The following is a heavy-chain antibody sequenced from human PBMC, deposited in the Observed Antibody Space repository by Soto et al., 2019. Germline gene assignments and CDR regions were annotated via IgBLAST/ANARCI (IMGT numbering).Heavy chain of an antibody. CDR2: IYYSGST. CDR1: GGSISSYY. J-gene: IGHJ4*02. V-gene: IGHV4-59*01. CDR3: ARDSKRGYSGYDKLDY. Sequence: QVQLQESGPGLVKPSETLSLTCTVSGGSISSYYWTWIRQPPGKGLEWIGSIYYSGSTNYNPSLNSRGTISLDTSKNQFSLKLSSVTAADTAVYYCARDSKRGYSGYDKLDYWGQGTLVTVSA. D-gene: IGHD5-12*01.